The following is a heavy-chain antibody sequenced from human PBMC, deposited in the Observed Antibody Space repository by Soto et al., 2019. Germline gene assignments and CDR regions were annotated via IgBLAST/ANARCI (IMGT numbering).Heavy chain of an antibody. Sequence: ETLSLTCAVYGGSFSGYYWSWIRQPPGKGLEWIGEINHSGSTNYNPSLKSRVTISVDTSKNQFSLKLSSVTAADTAVYYCARGLTTLLRYFDWLLILAFDIWGQGTMVTVSS. CDR2: INHSGST. CDR3: ARGLTTLLRYFDWLLILAFDI. D-gene: IGHD3-9*01. V-gene: IGHV4-34*01. J-gene: IGHJ3*02. CDR1: GGSFSGYY.